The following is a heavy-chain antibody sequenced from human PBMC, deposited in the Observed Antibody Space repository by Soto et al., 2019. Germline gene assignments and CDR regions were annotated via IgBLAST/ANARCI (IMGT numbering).Heavy chain of an antibody. CDR1: GGTFSSYA. CDR2: IIPIFGTA. CDR3: ARDLRDYYDSSGYYWPDYYYGMDV. D-gene: IGHD3-22*01. V-gene: IGHV1-69*13. Sequence: SVKVSCKASGGTFSSYAISWVRQAPGQGLEWMGGIIPIFGTANYAQKFQGRVTITADESTSTAYMELSSLRSEDTAVYYCARDLRDYYDSSGYYWPDYYYGMDVWGQGTTVTVSS. J-gene: IGHJ6*02.